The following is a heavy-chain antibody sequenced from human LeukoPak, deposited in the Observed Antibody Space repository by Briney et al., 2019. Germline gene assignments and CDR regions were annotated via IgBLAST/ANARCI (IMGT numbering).Heavy chain of an antibody. CDR3: ARGSRYYDFWSGYNWFDP. D-gene: IGHD3-3*01. Sequence: PGGSLRLSCAASGFTFSSYSMNWVRQAPGKGLEWFSSISSSSSYIYYADSVKGRFTIYRDNAKNSLYLQMNSLRAEDTAVYYCARGSRYYDFWSGYNWFDPWGQGTLVTVSS. V-gene: IGHV3-21*01. CDR2: ISSSSSYI. CDR1: GFTFSSYS. J-gene: IGHJ5*02.